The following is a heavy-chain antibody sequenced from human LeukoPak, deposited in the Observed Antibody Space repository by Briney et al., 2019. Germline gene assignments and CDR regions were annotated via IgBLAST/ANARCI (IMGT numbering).Heavy chain of an antibody. CDR1: GFTFSSYA. D-gene: IGHD1-1*01. J-gene: IGHJ4*02. V-gene: IGHV3-30-3*01. CDR3: ARQLSSRDDY. Sequence: GRSLRLSCAASGFTFSSYAMHWVRQAPGKGLECVAVISYDGSNKYYADSVKGRFTISRDNSKNTLYLQMNSLRAEDTAVYYCARQLSSRDDYWGQGTLVTVSS. CDR2: ISYDGSNK.